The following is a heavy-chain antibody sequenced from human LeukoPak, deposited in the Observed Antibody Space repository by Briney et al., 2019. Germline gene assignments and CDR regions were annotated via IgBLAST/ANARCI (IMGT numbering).Heavy chain of an antibody. CDR1: AFTFGRFA. D-gene: IGHD1-26*01. V-gene: IGHV3-30*04. J-gene: IGHJ4*02. CDR2: TSYDGRHK. CDR3: ASEPRLSGTYYFDY. Sequence: GGSLTLSCAASAFTFGRFAVHWVRQAPGKGLDWVAVTSYDGRHKYYANSVKGRFTISRDDSKNTLYLQMDSLRAEDTAVYYCASEPRLSGTYYFDYWGQGTLVTVSS.